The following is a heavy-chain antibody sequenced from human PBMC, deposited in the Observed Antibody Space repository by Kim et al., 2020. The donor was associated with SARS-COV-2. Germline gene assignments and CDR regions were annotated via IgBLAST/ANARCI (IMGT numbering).Heavy chain of an antibody. V-gene: IGHV1-18*01. D-gene: IGHD3-22*01. CDR2: ISAYNGNT. CDR3: ARQGGYYYDSSGYEDAFDI. Sequence: ASVKVSSKASGYTFTSYGISWVRQAPGQGLEWMGWISAYNGNTNYAQRLQGRVTMTTDTSTSTAYMELRSLRSDDTAVYYCARQGGYYYDSSGYEDAFDIWGQGTMVTVSS. J-gene: IGHJ3*02. CDR1: GYTFTSYG.